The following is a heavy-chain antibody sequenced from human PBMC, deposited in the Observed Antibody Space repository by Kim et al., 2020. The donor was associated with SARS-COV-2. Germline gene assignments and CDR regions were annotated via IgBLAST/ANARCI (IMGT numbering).Heavy chain of an antibody. CDR3: ARDPWGKHAFDI. Sequence: SETLSLTCTVSGGSISSYYWSWIRQPPGKGLEWIGYIYYSGSTNYNPSLKSRVTISVDTSKNQFSLKLSSVTAADTAVYYCARDPWGKHAFDIWGQGTMVTVSS. D-gene: IGHD3-16*01. V-gene: IGHV4-59*01. CDR2: IYYSGST. J-gene: IGHJ3*02. CDR1: GGSISSYY.